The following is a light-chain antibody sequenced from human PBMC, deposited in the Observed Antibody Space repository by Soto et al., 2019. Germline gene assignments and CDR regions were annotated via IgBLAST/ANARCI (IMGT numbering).Light chain of an antibody. CDR3: QQYGSAPFT. J-gene: IGKJ3*01. CDR1: QSVASSH. V-gene: IGKV3-20*01. Sequence: EIVLTQSPGTLSLSPGERATLSCRASQSVASSHLAWYRQKPGQTPRLLIYDASSRAAGNPDRISGSGSVTDFTLTISRLEPEDFAVYYCQQYGSAPFTFGSGTKVDIK. CDR2: DAS.